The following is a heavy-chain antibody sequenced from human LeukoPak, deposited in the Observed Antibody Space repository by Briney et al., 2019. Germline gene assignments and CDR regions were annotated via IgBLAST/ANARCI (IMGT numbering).Heavy chain of an antibody. D-gene: IGHD4-17*01. CDR1: GHPFISYG. V-gene: IGHV1-18*01. J-gene: IGHJ4*02. CDR3: ARDPTVTTAPDY. Sequence: ASVKVSCKASGHPFISYGIVWVRQAPGQGLEWMGWISAYNGNTNYAQKLQGRVTMTTDTSTSTAYMEMRSLRSEDTAMYYCARDPTVTTAPDYWGQGTLVTVSS. CDR2: ISAYNGNT.